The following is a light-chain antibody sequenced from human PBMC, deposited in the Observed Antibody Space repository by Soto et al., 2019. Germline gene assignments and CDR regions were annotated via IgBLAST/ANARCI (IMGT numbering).Light chain of an antibody. CDR2: DAS. CDR1: QSVSTY. V-gene: IGKV3-11*01. CDR3: EQRSNWIT. Sequence: EIVLTQSPDTLSLSPGERATLSCRASQSVSTYLAWYQQKPGQAPRLLIYDASNRATGIPARFSGSGSGTDFTLTISCLEPEDFAVYYCEQRSNWITFGQGTRLEI. J-gene: IGKJ5*01.